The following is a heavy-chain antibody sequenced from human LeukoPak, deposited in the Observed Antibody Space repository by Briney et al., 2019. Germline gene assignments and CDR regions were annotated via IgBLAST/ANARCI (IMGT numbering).Heavy chain of an antibody. V-gene: IGHV3-11*04. J-gene: IGHJ4*02. CDR3: ARGLSGYSSSLGY. CDR2: ISHSGSTT. Sequence: PGGSLRLSCAASGFTFSDYYMSWIRQAPEKGLEWVSYISHSGSTTYYADSVKGRFTISRDNAKNSLYLQMNSLRAEDTAVYYCARGLSGYSSSLGYWGQGTLVTVSS. CDR1: GFTFSDYY. D-gene: IGHD6-6*01.